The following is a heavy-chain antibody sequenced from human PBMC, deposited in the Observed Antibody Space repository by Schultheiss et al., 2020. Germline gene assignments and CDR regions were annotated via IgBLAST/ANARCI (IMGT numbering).Heavy chain of an antibody. D-gene: IGHD5-12*01. CDR1: GFSLSTSGMC. V-gene: IGHV2-5*01. CDR2: IYWNDDK. Sequence: SGPTLVKPTQTLTLTCTFSGFSLSTSGMCVSWIRQPPGKALEWLALIYWNDDKRYSPSLKSRLTITKDTSKNQVVLTMTNVDPVDTATYYCAHSRPDLLSGYDSYYFGYWGQGTLVTVSS. J-gene: IGHJ4*02. CDR3: AHSRPDLLSGYDSYYFGY.